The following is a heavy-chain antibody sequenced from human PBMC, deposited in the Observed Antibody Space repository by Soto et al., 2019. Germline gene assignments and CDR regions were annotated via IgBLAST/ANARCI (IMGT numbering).Heavy chain of an antibody. Sequence: GGSLRLSCAASGFTFSSYAMSRVRQAPGKGLEWVSAISGSGGSTYYADSVKGRFTISRDNSKNTLYLQMNSLRAEDTAVYYCAKALMVLGSPKTYTVYWGQGTLVTVSP. V-gene: IGHV3-23*01. CDR3: AKALMVLGSPKTYTVY. J-gene: IGHJ4*02. CDR1: GFTFSSYA. CDR2: ISGSGGST. D-gene: IGHD3-10*01.